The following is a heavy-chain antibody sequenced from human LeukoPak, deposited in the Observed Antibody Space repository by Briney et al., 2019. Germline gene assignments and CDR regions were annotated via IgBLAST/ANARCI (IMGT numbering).Heavy chain of an antibody. D-gene: IGHD6-13*01. V-gene: IGHV4-39*01. J-gene: IGHJ4*02. CDR3: ARRRPGSSSWSSRIYFDY. CDR2: IYYSGST. Sequence: PSETLSLTCTVSGGSISSSSYYWGWIRQPPGKGLEWIGSIYYSGSTYYNPSLKSRVTISVDTSKNQFSLKLSSVTAADTAVYYCARRRPGSSSWSSRIYFDYWGQGTLVTVSS. CDR1: GGSISSSSYY.